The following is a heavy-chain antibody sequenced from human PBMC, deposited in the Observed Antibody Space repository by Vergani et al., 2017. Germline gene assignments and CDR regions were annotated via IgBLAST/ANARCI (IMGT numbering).Heavy chain of an antibody. V-gene: IGHV4-39*01. D-gene: IGHD3-16*01. CDR2: IYNSGNG. Sequence: QMQLQESGPGLVKASETLSLPCTVSGDSIISRSYYWGWIRQPPGKGLEWIGSIYNSGNGDSSSSLKSRVTISADTSKNQFSLRLTSVTAADTAVYYCASGKYYSXSTSHFRGRYFDVWGRGTLVTVPS. J-gene: IGHJ2*01. CDR1: GDSIISRSYY. CDR3: ASGKYYSXSTSHFRGRYFDV.